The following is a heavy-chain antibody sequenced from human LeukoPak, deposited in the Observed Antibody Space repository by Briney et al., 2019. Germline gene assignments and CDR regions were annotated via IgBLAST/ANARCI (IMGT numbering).Heavy chain of an antibody. D-gene: IGHD4-17*01. CDR3: AKATDYGGLFDY. CDR1: GFTFSSYA. J-gene: IGHJ4*02. Sequence: AGGPLRLSCAASGFTFSSYAMSWVRQAPGKGLEWVSAISGSGGSTYYADSVKGRFTISRDNPKNTLYLQMNSLRAEDTAVYYCAKATDYGGLFDYWGQGTLVTVSS. CDR2: ISGSGGST. V-gene: IGHV3-23*01.